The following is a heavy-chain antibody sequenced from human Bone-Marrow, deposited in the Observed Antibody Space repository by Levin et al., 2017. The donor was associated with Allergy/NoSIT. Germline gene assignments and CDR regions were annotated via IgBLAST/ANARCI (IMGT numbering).Heavy chain of an antibody. J-gene: IGHJ4*02. CDR2: IIPIFGTA. CDR1: GGTFSSYA. CDR3: AGDTLPYYYDSSGYYGYYFDY. D-gene: IGHD3-22*01. V-gene: IGHV1-69*13. Sequence: SVKVSCKASGGTFSSYAISWVRQAPGQGLEWMGGIIPIFGTANYAQKFQGRVTITADESTSTAYMELSSLRSEDTAVYYCAGDTLPYYYDSSGYYGYYFDYWGQGTLVTVSS.